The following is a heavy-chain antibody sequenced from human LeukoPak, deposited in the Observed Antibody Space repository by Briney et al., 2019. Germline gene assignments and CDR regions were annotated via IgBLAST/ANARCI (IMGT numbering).Heavy chain of an antibody. J-gene: IGHJ5*02. Sequence: GGSLRLSCAASGFTFSSYSMNWVRQAPGKGLEWVSYISSSSSTIYYADSVKGRFTISRDNAKNPLYLQMNSLRDEDTAVYYCAREYDFWSGYYLWFDPWGQGTLVTVSS. V-gene: IGHV3-48*02. D-gene: IGHD3-3*01. CDR1: GFTFSSYS. CDR3: AREYDFWSGYYLWFDP. CDR2: ISSSSSTI.